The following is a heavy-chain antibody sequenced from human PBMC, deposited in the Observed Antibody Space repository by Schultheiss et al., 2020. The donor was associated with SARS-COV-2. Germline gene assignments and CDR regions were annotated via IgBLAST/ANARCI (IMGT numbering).Heavy chain of an antibody. V-gene: IGHV4-61*01. J-gene: IGHJ5*02. Sequence: SETLSLTCTVSGGSVSSGSYYWSWIRQPPGKGLEWIGYIYYSGSTNYNPSLKSRVTISVDTSKNQFSLKLSSVTAADTAVYYCARDLPYSSGFDPWGQGTLVTVSS. CDR3: ARDLPYSSGFDP. D-gene: IGHD6-25*01. CDR2: IYYSGST. CDR1: GGSVSSGSYY.